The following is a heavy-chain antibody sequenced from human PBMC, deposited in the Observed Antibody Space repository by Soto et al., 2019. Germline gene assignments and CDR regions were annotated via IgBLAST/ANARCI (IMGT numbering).Heavy chain of an antibody. CDR2: IWYDGSNK. CDR1: GFTFSSYG. J-gene: IGHJ3*02. D-gene: IGHD4-17*01. V-gene: IGHV3-33*01. Sequence: QVQLVESGGGVVQPGRSLRLSRAASGFTFSSYGMHWVRQAPGKGLEWVAVIWYDGSNKYYADSVKGRFTISRDNSKNTLYLQMNSLRAEDTAVYYCASSFPTVTKRNLSWSAFDIWGQGAMVTVSS. CDR3: ASSFPTVTKRNLSWSAFDI.